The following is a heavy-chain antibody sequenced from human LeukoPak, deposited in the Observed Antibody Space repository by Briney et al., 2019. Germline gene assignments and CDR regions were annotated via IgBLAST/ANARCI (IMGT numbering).Heavy chain of an antibody. Sequence: SQTLSLTCTVSGGSISSGGYYWSWIRQHPGKGLEWIGYIYYSGSTYYNPSLKSRVTISVDTSKNQFSLKLSSVTAADTAVYYRARLPSMFGRYYYYYMDVWGKGTTVTVSS. V-gene: IGHV4-31*03. D-gene: IGHD3-10*02. CDR3: ARLPSMFGRYYYYYMDV. CDR2: IYYSGST. CDR1: GGSISSGGYY. J-gene: IGHJ6*03.